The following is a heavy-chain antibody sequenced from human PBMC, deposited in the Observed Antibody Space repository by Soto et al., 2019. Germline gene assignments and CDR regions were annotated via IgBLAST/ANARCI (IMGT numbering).Heavy chain of an antibody. CDR2: IDKTGVST. CDR3: AKDYYGSGSYTPMVFDY. CDR1: GFTFGSYA. D-gene: IGHD3-10*01. Sequence: PGGSLRLSCAASGFTFGSYAMSWVRQAPGKGLEWVSTIDKTGVSTYYADSVKGRFTISRDNSKQTLYLQMISLRAEDTAVYYCAKDYYGSGSYTPMVFDYWGQGTLVTVSS. V-gene: IGHV3-23*01. J-gene: IGHJ4*02.